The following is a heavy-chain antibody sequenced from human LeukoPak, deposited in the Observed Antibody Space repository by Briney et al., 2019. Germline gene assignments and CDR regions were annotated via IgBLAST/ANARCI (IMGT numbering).Heavy chain of an antibody. V-gene: IGHV1-2*02. CDR2: INPNSGGT. D-gene: IGHD4-17*01. CDR3: ARDILDYGDYYYYGMDV. Sequence: ASVKVSCKASGYTFTGYYMHWVRQAPGQGLEWMGWINPNSGGTNYAQKFQGRVTMTRDTSISTAYMELSRLRSDDTAVYYCARDILDYGDYYYYGMDVWGQGTTVTVSS. J-gene: IGHJ6*02. CDR1: GYTFTGYY.